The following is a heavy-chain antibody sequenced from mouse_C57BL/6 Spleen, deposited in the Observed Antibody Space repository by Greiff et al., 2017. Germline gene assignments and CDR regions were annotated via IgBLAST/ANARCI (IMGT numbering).Heavy chain of an antibody. Sequence: VQLQQSVAELVRPGASVKMSCTASGFTIKNTYMHWVKQRPEQGLEWIGRIDPATGNTNYAPKFKGKATLTADKSSNTAYLQLSSLTSEDTAVYYCARSYAVVCSNAMDYWGQGTSVTVSS. D-gene: IGHD1-1*01. CDR2: IDPATGNT. CDR3: ARSYAVVCSNAMDY. CDR1: GFTIKNTY. V-gene: IGHV14-3*01. J-gene: IGHJ4*01.